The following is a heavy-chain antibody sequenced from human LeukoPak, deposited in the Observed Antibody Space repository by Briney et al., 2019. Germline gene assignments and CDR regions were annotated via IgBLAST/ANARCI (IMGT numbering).Heavy chain of an antibody. J-gene: IGHJ4*02. CDR3: ARGAGRYSYGYDY. V-gene: IGHV4-34*01. Sequence: SETLSLTCAVYGGSFSGYYWSWIRQPPGKGLEWIGEINHSGSTNYNPSLKSRVTISVDTSKNQFSLKLSSVTAADTAVYYCARGAGRYSYGYDYWGQGTLVTVSS. D-gene: IGHD5-18*01. CDR2: INHSGST. CDR1: GGSFSGYY.